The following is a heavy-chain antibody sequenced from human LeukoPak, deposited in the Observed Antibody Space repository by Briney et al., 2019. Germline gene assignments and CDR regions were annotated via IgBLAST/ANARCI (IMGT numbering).Heavy chain of an antibody. D-gene: IGHD2-2*01. Sequence: GGFLRLSCAASGFTFSSYWMHWVRQAPGKGLVWVSRINSDGSSTSYADSVKGRFTISRDNAKNTLYLQMNSLRAEDTAVYYCASCISKSSPIDYWGQGTLVTVSS. J-gene: IGHJ4*02. CDR1: GFTFSSYW. CDR3: ASCISKSSPIDY. V-gene: IGHV3-74*01. CDR2: INSDGSST.